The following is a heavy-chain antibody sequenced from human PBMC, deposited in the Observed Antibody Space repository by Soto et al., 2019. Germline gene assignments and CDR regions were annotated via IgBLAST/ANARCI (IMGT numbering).Heavy chain of an antibody. CDR2: IRSAGDT. CDR1: GFTFSSHD. V-gene: IGHV3-13*01. J-gene: IGHJ4*02. CDR3: ARKGKPNGELDY. Sequence: GGSLRLSCAASGFTFSSHDMHWVRQATGKGLEWVSAIRSAGDTFYAGSVKGRFTISRENAKNPLYLQMNSLGAGDTAVYYCARKGKPNGELDYWGQGTLVTVSS. D-gene: IGHD4-17*01.